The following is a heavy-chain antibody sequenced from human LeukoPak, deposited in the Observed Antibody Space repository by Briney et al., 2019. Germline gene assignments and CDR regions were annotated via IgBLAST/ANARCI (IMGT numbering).Heavy chain of an antibody. CDR2: IKSNTDGGTT. D-gene: IGHD2-2*02. J-gene: IGHJ4*02. V-gene: IGHV3-15*01. CDR1: GFTISNAW. Sequence: PGGSLRLSCAASGFTISNAWKSWVRQAPGKGLEWVGRIKSNTDGGTTDYAAPVKGTFTISRDDSKNTLYLLMNSLKTEDTAMYYCTTDSAVLPAAIEDYWGQGTLVTVSS. CDR3: TTDSAVLPAAIEDY.